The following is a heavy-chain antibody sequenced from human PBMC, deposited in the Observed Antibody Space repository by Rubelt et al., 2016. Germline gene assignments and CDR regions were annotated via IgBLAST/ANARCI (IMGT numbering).Heavy chain of an antibody. V-gene: IGHV4-34*01. CDR3: ARSHTVSRGYFDY. Sequence: QVQLQQWGAGLLKPSETLSLTCAVYGGSFSGYYWSWIRQPPGKGLEWIGEINHSGSTNYNPSLKGRVTISVDTSKNQFSLKLSSVTAADTAVYYCARSHTVSRGYFDYWGQGTLVTVSS. CDR1: GGSFSGYY. J-gene: IGHJ4*02. D-gene: IGHD4-17*01. CDR2: INHSGST.